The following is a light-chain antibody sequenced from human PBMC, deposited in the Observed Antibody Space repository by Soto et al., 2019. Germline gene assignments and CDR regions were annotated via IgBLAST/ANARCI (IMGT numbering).Light chain of an antibody. CDR2: ETS. V-gene: IGKV3-11*01. J-gene: IGKJ2*01. CDR1: QSVGSY. CDR3: QQRTNWPRVRT. Sequence: EIVLTQSPATLSLSPGERATLSCRASQSVGSYLAWYQQKPGQAPRLLIYETSNRATGIPARFSGIGSGTEFTLTISSLEPEDFATYYCQQRTNWPRVRTFGQGTKLEIK.